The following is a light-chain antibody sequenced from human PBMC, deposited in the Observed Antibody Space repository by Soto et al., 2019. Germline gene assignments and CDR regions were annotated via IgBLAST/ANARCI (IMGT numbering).Light chain of an antibody. CDR2: DVS. J-gene: IGLJ1*01. Sequence: QSALTQPASVSGSPGQSITLSCTETSTDIGRYNYVSWYQQHPGKAPKLMIYDVSNRPSGVSNRFSGSKSGNTASLTISGLQAEDEADYYCSSYTSSSTYVFGTGTKVTVL. V-gene: IGLV2-14*03. CDR1: STDIGRYNY. CDR3: SSYTSSSTYV.